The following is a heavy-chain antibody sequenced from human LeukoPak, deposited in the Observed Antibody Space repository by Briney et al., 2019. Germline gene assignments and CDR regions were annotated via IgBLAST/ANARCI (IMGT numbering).Heavy chain of an antibody. J-gene: IGHJ3*02. CDR3: ARGKDDAFDI. Sequence: PGGSLRLSCAASGFTFDDYAMHWVRQAPGKGLEWVSGISWNSGSMGYADSVKGRFTISRDNSKNTLYLQMNSLRAEDTAVYYCARGKDDAFDIWGQGTMVTVSS. CDR2: ISWNSGSM. V-gene: IGHV3-9*01. CDR1: GFTFDDYA.